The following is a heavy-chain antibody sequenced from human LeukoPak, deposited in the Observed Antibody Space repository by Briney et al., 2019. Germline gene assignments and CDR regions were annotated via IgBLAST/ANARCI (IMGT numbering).Heavy chain of an antibody. J-gene: IGHJ4*02. Sequence: SQTLSLTCTVSGGSISSGGYYWSWIRQHPGKGLEWIGYIYYSGSTYYNPSLKSRVTISVDTSKNQFSLKLSSVTAADTAVYYCARGRTVRGSGYDLDYWGQGALVTVSS. D-gene: IGHD5-12*01. V-gene: IGHV4-31*03. CDR3: ARGRTVRGSGYDLDY. CDR1: GGSISSGGYY. CDR2: IYYSGST.